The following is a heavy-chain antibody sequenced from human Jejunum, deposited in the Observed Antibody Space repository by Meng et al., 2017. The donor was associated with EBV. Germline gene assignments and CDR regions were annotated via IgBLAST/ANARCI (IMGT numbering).Heavy chain of an antibody. CDR2: IFYSGST. Sequence: QLHLQESGPRLVKPSETLSLTCTVSGGSISSSNYFWGWIRQPPGKELEWIGNIFYSGSTYYNPSLRSRVTISSDTSKNQFSLRLTSVTAADTAVYYCARVRRNGYNCGDSWGQGTLVTVSS. V-gene: IGHV4-39*07. D-gene: IGHD5-24*01. CDR1: GGSISSSNYF. CDR3: ARVRRNGYNCGDS. J-gene: IGHJ5*01.